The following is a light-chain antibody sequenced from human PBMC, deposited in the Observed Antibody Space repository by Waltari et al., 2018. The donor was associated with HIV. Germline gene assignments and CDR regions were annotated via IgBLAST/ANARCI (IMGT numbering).Light chain of an antibody. CDR1: SANIGSNY. CDR3: AAWDDGLSGVV. J-gene: IGLJ2*01. Sequence: QSVLTQPPSASGTPGQRVTISCSGSSANIGSNYVYWYQQLPGTAPKLLIYRNHRRPSGVPDRFSGSKSGTSASLAVSGLRSDDEADYYCAAWDDGLSGVVFGGGTKLTVL. CDR2: RNH. V-gene: IGLV1-47*01.